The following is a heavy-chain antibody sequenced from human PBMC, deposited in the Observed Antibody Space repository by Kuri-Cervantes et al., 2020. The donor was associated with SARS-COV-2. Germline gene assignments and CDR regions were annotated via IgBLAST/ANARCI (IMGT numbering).Heavy chain of an antibody. CDR1: GGSISSYY. Sequence: SETLSLTCTVAGGSISSYYWSWIRQPTGKGLEWIGYIYYSGSTYYNPSLKSRVTISVDTSKSQFSLKLSSVTAADTAVYYCARRTIVVVPAAILLSSWFDPWGQGTLVTASS. CDR2: IYYSGST. V-gene: IGHV4-59*04. J-gene: IGHJ5*02. D-gene: IGHD2-2*01. CDR3: ARRTIVVVPAAILLSSWFDP.